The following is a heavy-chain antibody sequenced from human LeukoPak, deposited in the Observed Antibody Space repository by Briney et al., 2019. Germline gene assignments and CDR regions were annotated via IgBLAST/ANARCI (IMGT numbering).Heavy chain of an antibody. V-gene: IGHV1-3*01. Sequence: ASVKVSCKASGYTFTSYAMHWVRQAPGQRLEWMGWINAGNGNTKYSQKFQGRVTITRDTSASTAYMELSSLRSEDTAVYYCARVYCSSTSCYSYYYYGMDVWGQGTTVTVSS. CDR2: INAGNGNT. CDR3: ARVYCSSTSCYSYYYYGMDV. J-gene: IGHJ6*02. D-gene: IGHD2-2*02. CDR1: GYTFTSYA.